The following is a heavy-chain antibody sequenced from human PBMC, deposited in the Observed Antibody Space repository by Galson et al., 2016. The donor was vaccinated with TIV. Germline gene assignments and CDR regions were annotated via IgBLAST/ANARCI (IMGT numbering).Heavy chain of an antibody. CDR1: GVIFTNFA. CDR2: IIPLFGTP. D-gene: IGHD3-10*01. Sequence: SVKVSCKASGVIFTNFAISWVRQAPGQGLEWMGRIIPLFGTPNYAQKFQGRVTITADDSTSTSYMELSSLRYEDTAVYYCARESRVYGSQFEDWGQGTLVTVSS. V-gene: IGHV1-69*13. CDR3: ARESRVYGSQFED. J-gene: IGHJ4*02.